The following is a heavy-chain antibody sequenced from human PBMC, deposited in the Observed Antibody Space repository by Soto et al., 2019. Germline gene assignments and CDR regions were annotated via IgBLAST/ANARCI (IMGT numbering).Heavy chain of an antibody. D-gene: IGHD2-8*01. CDR2: IYYSGST. J-gene: IGHJ6*02. V-gene: IGHV4-59*01. CDR3: ARVSARYCTNGVCYRDFDYYGMDV. Sequence: SETLSLTCTVSGGSISSYYWSWIRQPPGKGLEWIGYIYYSGSTNYNPSLKSRVTISVDTSKNQFSLKLSSVTAADTAVYYCARVSARYCTNGVCYRDFDYYGMDVWGQGTTVTVSS. CDR1: GGSISSYY.